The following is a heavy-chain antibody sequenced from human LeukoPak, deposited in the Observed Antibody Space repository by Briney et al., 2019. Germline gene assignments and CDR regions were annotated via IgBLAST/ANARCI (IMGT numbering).Heavy chain of an antibody. CDR3: ARHIEEYQLLSGAVAAFDI. D-gene: IGHD2-2*01. J-gene: IGHJ3*02. Sequence: RASGTLSLTCAVSGGSISSDSWWSWVRQPPGKGLEWIGEIYHSGSTNYNPSLRNLVTISLDKSKNQFSLKLSSVTAADTAVYYCARHIEEYQLLSGAVAAFDIWGQGTMVTVSS. V-gene: IGHV4-4*02. CDR1: GGSISSDSW. CDR2: IYHSGST.